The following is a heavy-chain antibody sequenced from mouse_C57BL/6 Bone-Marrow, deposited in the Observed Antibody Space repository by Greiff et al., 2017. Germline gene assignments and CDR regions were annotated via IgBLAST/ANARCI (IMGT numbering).Heavy chain of an antibody. J-gene: IGHJ1*03. CDR2: IDPSDSYT. D-gene: IGHD1-1*01. Sequence: VQLQQPGAELVQPGASVKLSCKASGYTFTSYWMQWVKQRPGQGLEWIGEIDPSDSYTNYNQKFKGKATLTVDTSSSTAYMQLSSLTSEDSAVYYCARNYYGSSHWYFDVWGTGTTVTVSS. V-gene: IGHV1-50*01. CDR1: GYTFTSYW. CDR3: ARNYYGSSHWYFDV.